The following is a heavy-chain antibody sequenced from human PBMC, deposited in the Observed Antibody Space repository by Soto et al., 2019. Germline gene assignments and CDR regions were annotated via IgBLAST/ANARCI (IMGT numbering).Heavy chain of an antibody. J-gene: IGHJ4*02. CDR1: GCTVSSNY. CDR2: IYSGGNT. D-gene: IGHD1-26*01. CDR3: ARASGSRAFDN. Sequence: PGGSLRLSCASSGCTVSSNYVNWVRQPPGKGLELVSVIYSGGNTYYADSVKGRFTISRDSSKNTVDLQMNSLRAEDTAVYFCARASGSRAFDNWGQGTLVTVPQ. V-gene: IGHV3-53*03.